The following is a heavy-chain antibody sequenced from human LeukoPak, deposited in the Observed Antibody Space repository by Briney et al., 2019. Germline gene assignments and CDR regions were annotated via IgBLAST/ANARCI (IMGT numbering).Heavy chain of an antibody. J-gene: IGHJ4*02. V-gene: IGHV3-23*01. Sequence: PGGSLRLSCAASGFTFSSYAMSWVRQAPGKGLEWVSAISGSGGSTYYADSVKGRFTISRDNSKNTLYLRMNSLRAEDTAVYYCAKSVAGTGYAPTGFDYWGQGTLVTVSS. CDR3: AKSVAGTGYAPTGFDY. CDR1: GFTFSSYA. D-gene: IGHD6-19*01. CDR2: ISGSGGST.